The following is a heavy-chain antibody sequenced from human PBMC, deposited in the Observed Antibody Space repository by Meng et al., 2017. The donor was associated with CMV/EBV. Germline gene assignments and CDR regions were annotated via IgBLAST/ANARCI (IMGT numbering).Heavy chain of an antibody. CDR1: GFTFCSYS. Sequence: QVVESGGLLVNSRVSVRLSSAASGFTFCSYSMKWIRQAPGKGMDWVSSISSSSYIYYADSVYGRFSISRDNAKISLYPQMNSLRDEDTAVYYCARGGYWGQGTLVTVSS. J-gene: IGHJ4*02. V-gene: IGHV3-21*01. CDR2: ISSSSYI. CDR3: ARGGY.